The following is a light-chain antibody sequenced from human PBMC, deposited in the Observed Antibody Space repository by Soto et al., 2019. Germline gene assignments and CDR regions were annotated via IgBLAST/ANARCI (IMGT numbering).Light chain of an antibody. CDR2: KAS. J-gene: IGKJ1*01. Sequence: DIQMTQSPSTLSGSVGDRVTITCRASQTISSWLAWYQQKPGKAPKLLIYKASSLESGVPPRFNGSRSETEFTLTIRSLQPDDFATYYCQQYNSFPWTFGLGTKVDIK. V-gene: IGKV1-5*03. CDR1: QTISSW. CDR3: QQYNSFPWT.